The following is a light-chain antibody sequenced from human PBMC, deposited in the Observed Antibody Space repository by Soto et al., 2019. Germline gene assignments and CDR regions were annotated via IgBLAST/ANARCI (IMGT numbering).Light chain of an antibody. Sequence: QSALTQSPSASGSPGQXXTISCTGTSSDVGNYKYVSWYQQHPGKAPKLMIYEVSKRPSGVPDRFSGSKSGNTASLTVSGLQVEDEADYYCSSYAGSNLWVFGGGTKLTVL. CDR2: EVS. CDR3: SSYAGSNLWV. CDR1: SSDVGNYKY. V-gene: IGLV2-8*01. J-gene: IGLJ3*02.